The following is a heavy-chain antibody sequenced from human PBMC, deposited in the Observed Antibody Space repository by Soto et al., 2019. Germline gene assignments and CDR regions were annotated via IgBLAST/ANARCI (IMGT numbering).Heavy chain of an antibody. CDR1: GDSISSGGYY. Sequence: VQLQESGPGLVQPSQTLSLACTVSGDSISSGGYYWSRIRQPPGKVLEWIGFIYYCGSAFYNPSLESGVTIPVDTSKNHFSLKLSAVTAAVTAVYYCARGLSVTLFDFWGQGTLVTVSS. J-gene: IGHJ4*02. V-gene: IGHV4-31*03. D-gene: IGHD4-17*01. CDR3: ARGLSVTLFDF. CDR2: IYYCGSA.